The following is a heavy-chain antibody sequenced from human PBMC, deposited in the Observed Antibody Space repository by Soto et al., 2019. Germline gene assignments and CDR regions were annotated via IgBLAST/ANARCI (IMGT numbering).Heavy chain of an antibody. CDR3: SKWGGHGDQ. Sequence: EVQLLESGGGLVQPGGSLRLSCAASGFTFSTNSMTWVRQAPGKGLEWVCGISGGGDSTHYADSVKGRFTISRDNSKNMVYLQMNSLTADDTAVYFCSKWGGHGDQWGQGTLVTVS. CDR1: GFTFSTNS. CDR2: ISGGGDST. D-gene: IGHD5-12*01. V-gene: IGHV3-23*01. J-gene: IGHJ5*02.